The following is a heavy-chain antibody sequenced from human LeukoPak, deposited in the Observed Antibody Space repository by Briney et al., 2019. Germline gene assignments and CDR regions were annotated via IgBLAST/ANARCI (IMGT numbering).Heavy chain of an antibody. J-gene: IGHJ3*02. Sequence: GGSLRLSCAASGFTFSSYWMSWVRQAPGKGLEWVANIKQYGSEKSYVDSVKGRFTISRDNAKNSLYLQMNSLRAEDTAVYYCARDTGYCSSTNCYDALDIWGQGAMVTVSS. CDR1: GFTFSSYW. V-gene: IGHV3-7*04. CDR2: IKQYGSEK. CDR3: ARDTGYCSSTNCYDALDI. D-gene: IGHD2-2*01.